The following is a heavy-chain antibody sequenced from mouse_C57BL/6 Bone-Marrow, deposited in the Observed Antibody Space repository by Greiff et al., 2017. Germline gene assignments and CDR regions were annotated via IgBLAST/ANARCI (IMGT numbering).Heavy chain of an antibody. CDR1: GYTFTSYW. V-gene: IGHV1-55*01. CDR3: ARQGYGYAMAY. J-gene: IGHJ4*01. D-gene: IGHD2-14*01. CDR2: IYPGSGST. Sequence: QVHVKQPGAELVKPGASVKMSCKASGYTFTSYWITWVKQRPGQGLEWIGDIYPGSGSTNYNEKFKSKATLTVDTSSSTAYMQLSSLTSEDSAVYYCARQGYGYAMAYWGQGTSVTVSS.